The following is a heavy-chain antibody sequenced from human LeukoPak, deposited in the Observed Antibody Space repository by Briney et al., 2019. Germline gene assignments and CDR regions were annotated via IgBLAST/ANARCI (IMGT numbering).Heavy chain of an antibody. CDR2: INHSGST. V-gene: IGHV4-34*01. CDR1: GGSFSGYY. D-gene: IGHD3-16*01. J-gene: IGHJ4*02. CDR3: ARGSYDYIWGSYSHLRHGFDY. Sequence: SEILSLTCAVYGGSFSGYYWSWIRQPPGKGLEWIGEINHSGSTNYNPSLKSRVTISVDTSKNQFSLKLSSVTAADTAVYYCARGSYDYIWGSYSHLRHGFDYWGQGTLVTVSS.